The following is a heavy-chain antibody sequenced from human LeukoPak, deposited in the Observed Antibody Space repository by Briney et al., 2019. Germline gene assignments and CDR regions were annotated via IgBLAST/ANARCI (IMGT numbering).Heavy chain of an antibody. CDR2: INPNSGGT. D-gene: IGHD3-22*01. CDR3: ARSYYDSRGYYRFDY. V-gene: IGHV1-2*02. J-gene: IGHJ4*02. Sequence: GASVKVSCKASGYTFTGYYMHWVRQAPGQGLEWMGWINPNSGGTNYAQKFQGRVTMTRDTSISTAYMELSRLRSDDTAVYYCARSYYDSRGYYRFDYWGQGTLVTVSS. CDR1: GYTFTGYY.